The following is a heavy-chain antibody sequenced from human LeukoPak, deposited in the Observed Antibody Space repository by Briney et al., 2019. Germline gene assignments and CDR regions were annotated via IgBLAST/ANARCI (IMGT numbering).Heavy chain of an antibody. D-gene: IGHD6-19*01. CDR1: GFTFSSYS. J-gene: IGHJ4*02. CDR2: ISSSSGYM. Sequence: GGSLRLSCAASGFTFSSYSMNWVRQAPGKGLEWVSSISSSSGYMYYADSVKGRFTISRDNAKNSLCLQMNSLRAEDTAVYYCARDEHSSGGTGKWGQGTLVTVSS. V-gene: IGHV3-21*01. CDR3: ARDEHSSGGTGK.